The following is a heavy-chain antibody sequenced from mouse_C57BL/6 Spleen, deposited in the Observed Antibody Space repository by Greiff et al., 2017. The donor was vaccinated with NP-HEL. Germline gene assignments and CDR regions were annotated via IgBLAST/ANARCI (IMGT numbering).Heavy chain of an antibody. D-gene: IGHD1-1*01. CDR1: GYTFTSYW. CDR2: IDPSDSET. CDR3: ARGIYYWSSNGY. V-gene: IGHV1-52*01. Sequence: QVQLQQPGAELVRPGSSVKLSCKASGYTFTSYWMHWVKQRPIQGLEWIGNIDPSDSETHYNQKFKDKATLTVDKSSSTAYLELSSLTSEDSAVYYGARGIYYWSSNGYGGQGTTLTVAS. J-gene: IGHJ2*01.